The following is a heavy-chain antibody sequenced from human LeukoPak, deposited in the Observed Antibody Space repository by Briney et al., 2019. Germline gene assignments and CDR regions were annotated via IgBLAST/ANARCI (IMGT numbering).Heavy chain of an antibody. CDR3: ARDPRPRGLYGEGTTDY. CDR2: FDPEDGET. J-gene: IGHJ4*02. V-gene: IGHV1-24*01. Sequence: ASVKVSCKVSGYTLTELSMHWVRQAPGKGLEWMGGFDPEDGETIYAQKFQGRVTMTEDTSTDTAYMELSSLRAEDTAVYYCARDPRPRGLYGEGTTDYWGQGTLVTVSS. CDR1: GYTLTELS. D-gene: IGHD3/OR15-3a*01.